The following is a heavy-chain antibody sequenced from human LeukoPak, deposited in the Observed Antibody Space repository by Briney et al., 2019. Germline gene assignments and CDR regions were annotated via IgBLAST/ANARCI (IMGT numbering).Heavy chain of an antibody. V-gene: IGHV3-66*01. CDR1: GFTVSSNY. CDR3: ARDYRYYYDSSGYGTAHDAFDI. J-gene: IGHJ3*02. D-gene: IGHD3-22*01. CDR2: IYSGGST. Sequence: PGGSLRLSCAASGFTVSSNYMSWVRQAPGKGLEWVSVIYSGGSTYYADSVKGRFTISRDNSKNTLYLQMNGLRAEDTAVYYCARDYRYYYDSSGYGTAHDAFDIWGQGTMVTVSS.